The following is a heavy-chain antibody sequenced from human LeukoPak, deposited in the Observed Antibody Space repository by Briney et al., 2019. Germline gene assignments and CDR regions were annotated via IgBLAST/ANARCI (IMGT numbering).Heavy chain of an antibody. D-gene: IGHD6-13*01. CDR3: PRTPPRLAEAALSTY. CDR1: GYTFTRYD. Sequence: ASVKVSCKASGYTFTRYDINWVRQATGQGLEWMGWMNPNRGKTGYAQKFQGRVTMTRNSSISTAYMELTSLRFEDTAVYYCPRTPPRLAEAALSTYWGQPSLVTASS. V-gene: IGHV1-8*01. J-gene: IGHJ4*02. CDR2: MNPNRGKT.